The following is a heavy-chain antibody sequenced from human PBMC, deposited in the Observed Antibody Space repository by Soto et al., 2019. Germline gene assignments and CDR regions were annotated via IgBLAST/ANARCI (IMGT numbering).Heavy chain of an antibody. V-gene: IGHV1-18*01. D-gene: IGHD3-10*01. CDR3: ARDLDGSGSYYTDY. CDR1: GYMFVTYG. J-gene: IGHJ4*02. Sequence: QVQLVQSGAEVKKPGASVKVSCKASGYMFVTYGINWVRQAPGQGLEWMGWISAYNGNTKYAQNLQGRVTMTTDASPSTAYMEMRSRSSDDTAVYYCARDLDGSGSYYTDYWGPGTLVTVSS. CDR2: ISAYNGNT.